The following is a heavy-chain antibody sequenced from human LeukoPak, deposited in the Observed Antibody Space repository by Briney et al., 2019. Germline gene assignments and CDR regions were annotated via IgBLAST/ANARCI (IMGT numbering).Heavy chain of an antibody. V-gene: IGHV3-23*01. CDR2: ITDSGDGT. CDR1: GFTFTSSA. J-gene: IGHJ4*02. Sequence: GGSLRLSCAASGFTFTSSAMSWVRQAAGRGLEWVSSITDSGDGTYYADSVKGRFTISRDDSKNMLYLQMNSLRAEDTAVYYCAKEDCSSTSCQFDDYWGQGTLVTVSS. D-gene: IGHD2-2*01. CDR3: AKEDCSSTSCQFDDY.